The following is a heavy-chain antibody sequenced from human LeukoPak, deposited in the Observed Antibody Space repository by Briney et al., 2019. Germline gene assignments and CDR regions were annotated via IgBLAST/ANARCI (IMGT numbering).Heavy chain of an antibody. CDR3: ATDASGDSYADY. Sequence: GGSLRLSCAASGFTFGTYWMNWVRQAPGRGLEWVANIKPDGSHIYYVDSVKGRFTIFRDNAKNSLYLQIISLRAEDTAIYYCATDASGDSYADYWGQGTRVTVSS. V-gene: IGHV3-7*01. J-gene: IGHJ4*02. CDR2: IKPDGSHI. D-gene: IGHD5-18*01. CDR1: GFTFGTYW.